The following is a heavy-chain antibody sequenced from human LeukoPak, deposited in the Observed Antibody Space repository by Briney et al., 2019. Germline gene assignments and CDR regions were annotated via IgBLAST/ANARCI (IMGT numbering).Heavy chain of an antibody. V-gene: IGHV1-18*01. J-gene: IGHJ5*02. CDR3: ASVSYYDSSGYYINWFDP. Sequence: ASVKVSCKASGYTFTSYGISWVRQAPGQGLEWMGWISAYNGNTNYAQKLQGRVTMTTDTSTSTAYMELRSLRSDDTAVYYCASVSYYDSSGYYINWFDPWGQGTLVTVSS. CDR1: GYTFTSYG. CDR2: ISAYNGNT. D-gene: IGHD3-22*01.